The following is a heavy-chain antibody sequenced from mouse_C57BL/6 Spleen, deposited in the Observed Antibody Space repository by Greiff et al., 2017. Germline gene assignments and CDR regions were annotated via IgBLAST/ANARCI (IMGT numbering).Heavy chain of an antibody. CDR3: ARCDRGS. Sequence: EVHLVESGGGLVKPGGSLKLSCAASGFTFSDYRMHWVRQAPEKGLEWVAYISSGSSTIYYADTVKGRFTISRDNAKNTLFLQMTSLRSEDTAMYYCARCDRGSWGQGTLVTVSA. CDR1: GFTFSDYR. CDR2: ISSGSSTI. V-gene: IGHV5-17*01. J-gene: IGHJ3*01.